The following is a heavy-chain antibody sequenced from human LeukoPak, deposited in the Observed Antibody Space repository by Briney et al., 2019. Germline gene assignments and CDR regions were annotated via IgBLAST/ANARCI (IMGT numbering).Heavy chain of an antibody. CDR2: INPIFGTA. CDR1: GGTFSSYA. Sequence: SVKVSCKASGGTFSSYAISWVRQAPGQGLEWMGGINPIFGTANYAQKFQGRVTITADESTSTAYMELSSLRSEDTAVYYCVYGSGSYYPKALDYWGQGTLVTVSS. V-gene: IGHV1-69*01. J-gene: IGHJ4*02. D-gene: IGHD3-10*01. CDR3: VYGSGSYYPKALDY.